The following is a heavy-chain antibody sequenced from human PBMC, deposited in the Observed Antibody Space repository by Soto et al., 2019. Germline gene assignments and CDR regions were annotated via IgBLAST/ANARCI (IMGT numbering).Heavy chain of an antibody. D-gene: IGHD3-22*01. CDR2: INPNSGGT. CDR3: ARRKGDYYDSSGYHYYFDY. J-gene: IGHJ4*02. CDR1: GYTFTDYY. V-gene: IGHV1-2*02. Sequence: ASVKVSCKASGYTFTDYYVHWVRQAPGQGLEWMGWINPNSGGTKSAQKFQGRVTMTRDTSISTAYMELSRLRSDDTAVYYCARRKGDYYDSSGYHYYFDYWGQGTLVTVSS.